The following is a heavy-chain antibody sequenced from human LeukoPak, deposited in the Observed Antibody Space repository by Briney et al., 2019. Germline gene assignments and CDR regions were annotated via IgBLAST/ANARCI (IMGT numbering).Heavy chain of an antibody. CDR1: GFTFSSKA. Sequence: GGSLRLSCAASGFTFSSKAMSWVRQAPGKGLEWVSVISGSGGSTYYADSVKGRFTISRDNSKNTLYLQMNSLRAEDTAVYYCARIFLWSSLCFDYWGQGTLVTVSS. D-gene: IGHD3-10*01. V-gene: IGHV3-23*01. J-gene: IGHJ4*02. CDR2: ISGSGGST. CDR3: ARIFLWSSLCFDY.